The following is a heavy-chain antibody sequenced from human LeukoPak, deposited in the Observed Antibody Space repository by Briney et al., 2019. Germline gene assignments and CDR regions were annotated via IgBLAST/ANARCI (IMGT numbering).Heavy chain of an antibody. CDR3: AKSPSSGWYRGAPDY. V-gene: IGHV3-23*01. J-gene: IGHJ4*02. CDR1: GFTFSSYA. Sequence: GGSLRLSCAASGFTFSSYAMSWVRQAPGKGLEWVSAISGSGGSTYYADSVKGRFTISRDNSKNTLYLQMNSLRAEDTAVYYCAKSPSSGWYRGAPDYWGQGTLVTVAS. D-gene: IGHD6-19*01. CDR2: ISGSGGST.